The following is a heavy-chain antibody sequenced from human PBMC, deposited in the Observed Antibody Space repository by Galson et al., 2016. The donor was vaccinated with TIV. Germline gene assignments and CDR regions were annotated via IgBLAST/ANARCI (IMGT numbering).Heavy chain of an antibody. Sequence: SVKVSCKASGYIFTRYYIHWVRQAPGQGLEWMGRINPNSGGTEYSQTFQGRVTMTRDTSLSTAYMELISLRSDDAALYYCARGMRRLSITFDSWGQGTLVPVSS. CDR1: GYIFTRYY. CDR3: ARGMRRLSITFDS. V-gene: IGHV1-2*06. J-gene: IGHJ4*02. CDR2: INPNSGGT. D-gene: IGHD1-20*01.